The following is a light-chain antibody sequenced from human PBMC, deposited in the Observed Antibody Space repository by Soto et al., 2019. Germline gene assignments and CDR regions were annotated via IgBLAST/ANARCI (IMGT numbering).Light chain of an antibody. J-gene: IGKJ3*01. Sequence: DIQMTQSPSSVSASVGDRVTITCRASQDISSWVAWYQQKPGKAPKLLIYAASSLQSGVPSRFSGSGSGTDFTLTISSLQPEDFATYFCQQANSFPFTFGPGTKVDIK. CDR1: QDISSW. CDR3: QQANSFPFT. CDR2: AAS. V-gene: IGKV1-12*01.